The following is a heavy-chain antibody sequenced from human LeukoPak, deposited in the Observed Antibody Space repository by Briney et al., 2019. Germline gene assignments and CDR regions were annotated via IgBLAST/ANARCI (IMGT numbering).Heavy chain of an antibody. J-gene: IGHJ5*02. D-gene: IGHD5-18*01. V-gene: IGHV3-23*01. CDR3: AKGDTSMAIYNWFDP. CDR1: GFTFSSYA. Sequence: GGSLRLSCSASGFTFSSYAMSWVRQAPGKGLEWVSIISGSGGSTSYADSVKGRFTISRDNSKNTVYLQASSLRAEDTAIYYCAKGDTSMAIYNWFDPWGQGTLLTVSS. CDR2: ISGSGGST.